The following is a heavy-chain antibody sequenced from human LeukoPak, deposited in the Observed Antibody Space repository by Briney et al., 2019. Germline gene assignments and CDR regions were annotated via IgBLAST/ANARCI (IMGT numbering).Heavy chain of an antibody. CDR2: ISYDGSNK. V-gene: IGHV3-30*18. CDR3: AKDGNYYDSSGYYGY. D-gene: IGHD3-22*01. J-gene: IGHJ1*01. CDR1: GFTFSSYG. Sequence: GGSLRLSCAASGFTFSSYGMHWVRQAPGKGLEWVAVISYDGSNKYYADSVKGRFTISRDNSKNTLYLQMNSLRAEDTAVYYCAKDGNYYDSSGYYGYWGQGTLATVSS.